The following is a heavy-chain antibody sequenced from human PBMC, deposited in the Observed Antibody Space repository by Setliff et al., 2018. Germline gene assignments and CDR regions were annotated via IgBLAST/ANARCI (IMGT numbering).Heavy chain of an antibody. CDR1: GGSISSYY. J-gene: IGHJ4*02. CDR2: VYYTGDT. Sequence: PSETLSLTCTVSGGSISSYYWSWIRQPPGKELEWMAYVYYTGDTYYNPSLKSRISISIDTSKNQFSLILISVTAADTAVYYCAIARYNWNYGQGGFDYWGQGTLVTVSS. CDR3: AIARYNWNYGQGGFDY. V-gene: IGHV4-59*01. D-gene: IGHD1-7*01.